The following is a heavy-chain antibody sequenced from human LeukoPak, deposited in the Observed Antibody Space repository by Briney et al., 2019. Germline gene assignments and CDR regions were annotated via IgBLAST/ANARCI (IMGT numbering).Heavy chain of an antibody. D-gene: IGHD5-24*01. CDR1: GYTFTGYY. CDR2: INPNSGGT. Sequence: GASVKVSCKASGYTFTGYYMHWVRQAPGQGLEWMGWINPNSGGTNYAQKFQGRVTMTRDTSISTAYMELSRLRSDDTAVYYCARSGERGRDGYNFPFDYWGQGTLVTVSS. CDR3: ARSGERGRDGYNFPFDY. J-gene: IGHJ4*02. V-gene: IGHV1-2*02.